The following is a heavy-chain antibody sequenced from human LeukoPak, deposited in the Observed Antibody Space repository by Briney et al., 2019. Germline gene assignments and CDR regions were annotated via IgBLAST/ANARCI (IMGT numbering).Heavy chain of an antibody. J-gene: IGHJ4*02. CDR1: GGTFSSRYA. V-gene: IGHV1-69*04. Sequence: APVKVSCKASGGTFSSRYAISWVRQAPGQGLEWMGRIIPILGIANYAQKFQGRVTITADKSTSTAYMELSSLRSEDTAVYYCARVSGHYFDYWGQGTLVTVSS. CDR3: ARVSGHYFDY. CDR2: IIPILGIA. D-gene: IGHD7-27*01.